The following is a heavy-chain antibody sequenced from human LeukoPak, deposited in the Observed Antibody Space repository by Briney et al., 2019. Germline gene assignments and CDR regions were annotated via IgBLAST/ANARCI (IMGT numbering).Heavy chain of an antibody. CDR3: ARASGLGYGDYVYYFDY. V-gene: IGHV4-30-2*01. CDR2: IYHSGST. CDR1: GGSISSGGYY. D-gene: IGHD4-17*01. Sequence: PSETLSLTCTVSGGSISSGGYYWSWIRQPPGKGLEWIGYIYHSGSTYYNPSLKSRVTISVDRSKNQFSLKLSSVTAADTAVYYCARASGLGYGDYVYYFDYWGQGTLVTVSS. J-gene: IGHJ4*02.